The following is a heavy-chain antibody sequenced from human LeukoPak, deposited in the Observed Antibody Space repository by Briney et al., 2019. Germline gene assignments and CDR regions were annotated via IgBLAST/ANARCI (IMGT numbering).Heavy chain of an antibody. CDR1: GFTFGTSA. V-gene: IGHV1-58*01. CDR3: AATLTVTTGSAYFGMDV. Sequence: ASVKVSCKAPGFTFGTSAVQWVRQARGQRLEWIGWIVVGSVNTNYAQKFQERVTITRDMSTSTAYMELSSLRSEDTAVYYCAATLTVTTGSAYFGMDVWGQGTTVTVSS. D-gene: IGHD4-17*01. J-gene: IGHJ6*02. CDR2: IVVGSVNT.